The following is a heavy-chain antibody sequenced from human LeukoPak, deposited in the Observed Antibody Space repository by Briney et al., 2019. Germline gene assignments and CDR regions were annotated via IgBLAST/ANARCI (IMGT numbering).Heavy chain of an antibody. Sequence: GGSLRLSCAASGITFSSYGMHWVRQAPGKGLEWVAVISYDGSNKYYADSVKGRFTISRDNSKNTLYLQMNSLRAEDTAVYYCAKAIYDSSGYYDYWGQGTLVTVSS. CDR3: AKAIYDSSGYYDY. V-gene: IGHV3-30*18. CDR1: GITFSSYG. D-gene: IGHD3-22*01. J-gene: IGHJ4*02. CDR2: ISYDGSNK.